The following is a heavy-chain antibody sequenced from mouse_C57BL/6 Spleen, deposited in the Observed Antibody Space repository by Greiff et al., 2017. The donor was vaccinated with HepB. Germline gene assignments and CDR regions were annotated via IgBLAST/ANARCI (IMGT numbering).Heavy chain of an antibody. CDR2: IDPETGGT. Sequence: VQLQQSGAELVRPGASVTLSCKASGYTFTDYEMHWVKQTPVHGLEWIGAIDPETGGTAYNQKFKGKAILTADKSSSTAYMELRSLTSEDSAVYYCTRGESTVVPVLDYWGQGTTLTVSS. J-gene: IGHJ2*01. CDR3: TRGESTVVPVLDY. V-gene: IGHV1-15*01. CDR1: GYTFTDYE. D-gene: IGHD1-1*01.